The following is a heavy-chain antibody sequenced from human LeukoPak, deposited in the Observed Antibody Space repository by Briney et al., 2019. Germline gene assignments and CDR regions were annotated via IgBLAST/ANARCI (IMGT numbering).Heavy chain of an antibody. D-gene: IGHD5-12*01. CDR1: GFTFSSYG. CDR3: ARGASIVAIIDYYFMDV. Sequence: GGSLRLSCAASGFTFSSYGMHWVRQAPGKGLEWVAFIRYDGSNKYYADSAKGRFTISRDNSKNTLYLQMNSLRAEDTAVYYCARGASIVAIIDYYFMDVWGKGTTVTVSS. V-gene: IGHV3-30*02. J-gene: IGHJ6*03. CDR2: IRYDGSNK.